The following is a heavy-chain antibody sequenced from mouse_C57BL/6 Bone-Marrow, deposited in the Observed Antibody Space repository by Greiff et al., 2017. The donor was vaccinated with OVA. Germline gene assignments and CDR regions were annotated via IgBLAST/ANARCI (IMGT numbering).Heavy chain of an antibody. J-gene: IGHJ4*01. D-gene: IGHD1-1*01. CDR1: GYTFTDYA. CDR3: AGSRDYYAMDY. V-gene: IGHV1-67*01. Sequence: VKLMESGPELVRPGVSVKISCKGSGYTFTDYAMHWVKQSHAKSLEWIGVISTYYGDASYNQKFKDKATMTVDKSSSTAYMELARLTSEDSAVCYCAGSRDYYAMDYWGQGTSVTVSS. CDR2: ISTYYGDA.